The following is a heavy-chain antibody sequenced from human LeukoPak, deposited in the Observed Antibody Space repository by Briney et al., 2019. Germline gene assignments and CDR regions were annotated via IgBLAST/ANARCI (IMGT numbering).Heavy chain of an antibody. Sequence: PGGSLRLSCAASGFTFSSYGMHWVRQAPGKGLEWVAFIRYDGSNKYYADSVKGRFTISRDNSKNTLYLQMGSLRGEDMAVYYCARGSHRRYSSSWYSLWGQGTLVTVSS. D-gene: IGHD6-13*01. V-gene: IGHV3-30*02. CDR3: ARGSHRRYSSSWYSL. CDR1: GFTFSSYG. J-gene: IGHJ4*02. CDR2: IRYDGSNK.